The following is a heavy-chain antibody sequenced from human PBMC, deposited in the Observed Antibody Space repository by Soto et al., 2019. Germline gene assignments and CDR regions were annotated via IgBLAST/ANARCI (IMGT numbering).Heavy chain of an antibody. V-gene: IGHV3-33*01. D-gene: IGHD6-19*01. CDR1: GFTFSSYG. J-gene: IGHJ4*02. CDR2: IWYDGSNK. Sequence: QVQLVESGGGVVQPGRSLRLSCAASGFTFSSYGMHWVRQAPGKGLEWVAVIWYDGSNKYYADSVKGRFTIYRDNSKNTLYVQMNSLRAEDTAVYYCARDIGYSSGWYGYWGQGTLVTVSS. CDR3: ARDIGYSSGWYGY.